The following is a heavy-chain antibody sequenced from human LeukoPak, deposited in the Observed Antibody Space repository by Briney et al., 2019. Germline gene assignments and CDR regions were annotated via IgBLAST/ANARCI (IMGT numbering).Heavy chain of an antibody. CDR1: GYTFTRYY. V-gene: IGHV1-2*02. D-gene: IGHD3-22*01. CDR2: INPYNGGT. J-gene: IGHJ4*02. Sequence: ASVKVSCKASGYTFTRYYMHWVRQAPGQGLEWMAWINPYNGGTNYAQRFQGRVTVATDTSISTAYMELSRLRSNDTAVYYCARAPDSDSSGYSHWGQGTLVIVAP. CDR3: ARAPDSDSSGYSH.